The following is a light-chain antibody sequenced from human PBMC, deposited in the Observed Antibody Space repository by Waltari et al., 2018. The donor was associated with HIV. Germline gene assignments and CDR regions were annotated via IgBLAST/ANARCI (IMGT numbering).Light chain of an antibody. J-gene: IGKJ5*01. CDR2: AAS. CDR3: QQYYSYPLT. CDR1: QGISSY. Sequence: AIRMTQSPSSFSASTGDRGTITCRASQGISSYLAWYQQTPGKAPKLLIYAASTLQSGVPSRFSGSGSGTDFTLTISCLQSEDFATYYCQQYYSYPLTFGQGTRLEIK. V-gene: IGKV1-8*01.